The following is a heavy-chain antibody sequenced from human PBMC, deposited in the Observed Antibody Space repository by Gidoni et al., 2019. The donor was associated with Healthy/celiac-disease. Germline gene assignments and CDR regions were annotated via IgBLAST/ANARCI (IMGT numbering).Heavy chain of an antibody. Sequence: EVQLVESGGGLVKPGGSLRLSCAASGFTFSSYSMNWVRQAPGKGLEWVSSISSSSSYIYYADSVKGRFTISRDNAKNSLYLQMNSLRAEDTAVYYCASPYYGDYGMYYWGQGTLVTVSS. D-gene: IGHD4-17*01. J-gene: IGHJ4*02. CDR3: ASPYYGDYGMYY. V-gene: IGHV3-21*01. CDR2: ISSSSSYI. CDR1: GFTFSSYS.